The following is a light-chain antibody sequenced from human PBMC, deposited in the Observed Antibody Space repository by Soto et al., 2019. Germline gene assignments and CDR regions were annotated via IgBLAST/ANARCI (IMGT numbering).Light chain of an antibody. J-gene: IGLJ1*01. CDR1: SSDVGGYNY. V-gene: IGLV2-14*01. CDR3: SSYTSSSTLV. CDR2: EVS. Sequence: QSVLTQPASVSGSPGQSITISCTGTSSDVGGYNYVSWYQQHPGKAPKLMIYEVSNRPSGVSNRFSGSKSGNTASLTISGLQAEDEADYYCSSYTSSSTLVFGTGTQAHRP.